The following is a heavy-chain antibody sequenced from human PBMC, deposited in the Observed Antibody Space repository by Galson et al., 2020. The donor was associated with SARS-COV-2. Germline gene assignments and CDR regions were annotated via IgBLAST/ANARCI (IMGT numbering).Heavy chain of an antibody. V-gene: IGHV3-9*01. CDR2: ISWNSNSI. CDR1: GFTFDDYA. D-gene: IGHD1-26*01. CDR3: EKSVGATWVCEACDS. J-gene: IGHJ3*02. Sequence: LKIYCAASGFTFDDYAMHWVRQAPGKGLEWVSGISWNSNSIGYPDSVKGRLTISRDNAKNSLYLQMNSLRAEDTALCYCEKSVGATWVCEACDSLGQGTMVTVSS.